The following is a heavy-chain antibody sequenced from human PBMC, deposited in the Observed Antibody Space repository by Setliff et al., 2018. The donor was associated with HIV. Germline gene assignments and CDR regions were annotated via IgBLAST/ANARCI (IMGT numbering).Heavy chain of an antibody. CDR3: ARDRLTAGKYCSDSRCDDAFDI. V-gene: IGHV1-18*01. Sequence: RASVKVSCKASGYTFTNYGISWVRQAPGQGLEWVGWISAYNGNTNYAQKLQGRVTMTTDTSTYTAFTELRSLKSDDTAVYYCARDRLTAGKYCSDSRCDDAFDIWGQGTMVTVSS. CDR1: GYTFTNYG. J-gene: IGHJ3*02. CDR2: ISAYNGNT. D-gene: IGHD2-15*01.